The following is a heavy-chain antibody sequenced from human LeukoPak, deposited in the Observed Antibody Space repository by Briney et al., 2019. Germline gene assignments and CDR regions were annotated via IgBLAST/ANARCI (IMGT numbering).Heavy chain of an antibody. J-gene: IGHJ3*02. CDR3: ARDGTTGTVGNAFDI. V-gene: IGHV4-39*07. CDR1: GGSISSSSYY. CDR2: IYYSGST. Sequence: SETLSLTCTVSGGSISSSSYYWGWIRQPPGKGLEWIGSIYYSGSTYYNPSLKSRVTISVDTSKNQFSLKLSSVTAADTAVYYCARDGTTGTVGNAFDIWGQGTMVTVSS. D-gene: IGHD1-1*01.